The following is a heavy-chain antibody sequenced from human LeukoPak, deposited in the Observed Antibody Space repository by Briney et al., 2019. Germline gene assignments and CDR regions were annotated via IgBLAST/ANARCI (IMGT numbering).Heavy chain of an antibody. D-gene: IGHD5-18*01. J-gene: IGHJ4*02. CDR1: GFTFDDYG. CDR2: INWNGGST. CDR3: ARDLSGVTGYTYGRGIDY. V-gene: IGHV3-20*04. Sequence: GGSLRLSCAASGFTFDDYGMSWVRQAPGKGLEWVSGINWNGGSTGYADSVKGRFTISRDNAKTSLYLQMNSLRAEDTAVYYCARDLSGVTGYTYGRGIDYWGQGTPVTVSS.